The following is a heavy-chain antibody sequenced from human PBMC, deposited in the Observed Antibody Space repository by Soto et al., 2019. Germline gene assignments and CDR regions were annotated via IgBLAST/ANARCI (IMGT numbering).Heavy chain of an antibody. V-gene: IGHV3-23*01. J-gene: IGHJ6*03. Sequence: GGSLXLSCAASGFXFSSYAMSWVRQAPGKGLEWVSAISGSGGSTYYADSVKGRFTISRDNSKNTLYLQMNSLRAEDTAVYYCANTFQNYDFWSAKDPYYHYMDVWGKGTTVTVSS. CDR1: GFXFSSYA. D-gene: IGHD3-3*01. CDR3: ANTFQNYDFWSAKDPYYHYMDV. CDR2: ISGSGGST.